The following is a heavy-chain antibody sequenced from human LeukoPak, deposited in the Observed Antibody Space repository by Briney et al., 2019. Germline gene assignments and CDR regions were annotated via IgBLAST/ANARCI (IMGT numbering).Heavy chain of an antibody. D-gene: IGHD2-2*02. V-gene: IGHV1-2*02. Sequence: ASVMVSCKASGYTFTSYYMHWVRQAPGQGLEWMGWINPNSGGTNYAQKFQGRVTMTRDTSISTAYMELSRLRSDDTAVYYCARDLLYPGWYYMDVWGKGTTVTVSS. CDR2: INPNSGGT. J-gene: IGHJ6*03. CDR3: ARDLLYPGWYYMDV. CDR1: GYTFTSYY.